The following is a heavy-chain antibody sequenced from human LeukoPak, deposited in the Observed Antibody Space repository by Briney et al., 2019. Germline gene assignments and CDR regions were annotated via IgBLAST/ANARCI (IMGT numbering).Heavy chain of an antibody. D-gene: IGHD3-10*01. CDR3: AREDHQLLWFGELLHLRHHNWFDP. Sequence: KTGGSLRLSCAASGFTFSNYGMSWVRQAPGKGLEWVSSITRSNYIYYADSVKGRFTISRDNAKNSLYLQMNSLRAEDTAVYYCAREDHQLLWFGELLHLRHHNWFDPWGQGTLVTVSS. J-gene: IGHJ5*02. V-gene: IGHV3-21*01. CDR2: ITRSNYI. CDR1: GFTFSNYG.